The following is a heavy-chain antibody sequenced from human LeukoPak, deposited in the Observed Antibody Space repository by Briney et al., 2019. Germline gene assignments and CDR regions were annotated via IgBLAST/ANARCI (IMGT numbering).Heavy chain of an antibody. CDR3: ARFKIWRGGDL. CDR1: GGSFSGYY. CDR2: INRSGA. D-gene: IGHD3-10*01. V-gene: IGHV4-34*01. Sequence: SETLSLTCAAYGGSFSGYYWSWIRQPPGKRLEWIGEINRSGANYNPSLESRVTLSMDTSQNQFSLKLSSVTAADTAVYYCARFKIWRGGDLWGQGTLVTVSS. J-gene: IGHJ5*02.